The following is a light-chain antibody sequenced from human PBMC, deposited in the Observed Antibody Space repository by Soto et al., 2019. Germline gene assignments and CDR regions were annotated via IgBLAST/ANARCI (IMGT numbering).Light chain of an antibody. J-gene: IGKJ4*01. CDR3: QQFYTYLLT. Sequence: DIQLTQSPSFLSASVGDRVTITCRASQDISSYLAWYQQKPGKAPKLLISDASTLQSGVPSRFSGSGAGIEFTRTSTSLQPEDFATYYCQQFYTYLLTYGGGTKVEIK. CDR2: DAS. CDR1: QDISSY. V-gene: IGKV1-9*01.